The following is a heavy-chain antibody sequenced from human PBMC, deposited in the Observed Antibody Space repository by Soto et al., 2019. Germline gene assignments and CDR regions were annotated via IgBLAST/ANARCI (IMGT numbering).Heavy chain of an antibody. CDR2: INHSGST. V-gene: IGHV4-30-2*01. CDR1: GGSISSGGYS. D-gene: IGHD3-16*02. J-gene: IGHJ4*02. CDR3: ARGHDHQGSYDYVWGSYRRYPLYYFDY. Sequence: SETLSLTCAVSGGSISSGGYSWSWIRQPPGKGLEWIGYINHSGSTNYNPSLKSRVTISVDTSKNQFSLKLSSVTAADTAVYYCARGHDHQGSYDYVWGSYRRYPLYYFDYWGQGTLVTVSS.